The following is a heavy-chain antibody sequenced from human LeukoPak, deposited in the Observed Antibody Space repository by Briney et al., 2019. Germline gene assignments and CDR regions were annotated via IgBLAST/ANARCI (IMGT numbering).Heavy chain of an antibody. D-gene: IGHD3-22*01. Sequence: GGSPRLSCAASGFTFSSYAMSWVRQAPGKGLEWVSAISGSGGSTYYADSVKGRFTISRDNSKNTLYLQMNSLRAEDTAVYYCAKDPGITMIVVVNWFDPWGQGTLVTVSS. V-gene: IGHV3-23*01. CDR2: ISGSGGST. J-gene: IGHJ5*02. CDR3: AKDPGITMIVVVNWFDP. CDR1: GFTFSSYA.